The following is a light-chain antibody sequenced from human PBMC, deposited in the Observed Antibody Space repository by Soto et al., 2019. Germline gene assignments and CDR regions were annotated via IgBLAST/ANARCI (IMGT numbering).Light chain of an antibody. CDR3: SSHTSSDTRV. CDR2: EVS. J-gene: IGLJ1*01. CDR1: SSDVGGYNY. Sequence: QSVLTQPASVSGSPGQSITISCTGTSSDVGGYNYVSWYQQHPGKAPKLMIYEVSTRPSGVSYRFSGSKSGNTASLTISGLQAEDEADYYCSSHTSSDTRVFGTGTKLTVL. V-gene: IGLV2-14*01.